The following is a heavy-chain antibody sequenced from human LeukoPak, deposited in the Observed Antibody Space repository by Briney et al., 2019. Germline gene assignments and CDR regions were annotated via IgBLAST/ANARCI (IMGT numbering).Heavy chain of an antibody. D-gene: IGHD2-2*02. Sequence: SETLSLTCTVSSGSINSYYWGWVRQPPGTGLEWIGRIYTTGATQYNPSLKSRVTMSIDTSTNQFPLNLRSMTAADTAVYYCGRQGYTAAYCFLDFWSQGTLVAVS. V-gene: IGHV4-4*07. CDR1: SGSINSYY. J-gene: IGHJ4*02. CDR2: IYTTGAT. CDR3: GRQGYTAAYCFLDF.